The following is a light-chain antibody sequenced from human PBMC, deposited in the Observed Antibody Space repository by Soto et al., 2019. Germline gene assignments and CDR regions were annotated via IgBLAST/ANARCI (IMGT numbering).Light chain of an antibody. V-gene: IGLV2-14*01. CDR2: EVT. Sequence: QSALAQPASVSGSPGQSITISCTGTSSDVGRFNFVSWFQQHPGKAPKLLIYEVTKRPSGVSNRSSGSKSGNTASLTISGLQTEDEADYYCSSYTTRSTYVFGTGTKVTVL. J-gene: IGLJ1*01. CDR1: SSDVGRFNF. CDR3: SSYTTRSTYV.